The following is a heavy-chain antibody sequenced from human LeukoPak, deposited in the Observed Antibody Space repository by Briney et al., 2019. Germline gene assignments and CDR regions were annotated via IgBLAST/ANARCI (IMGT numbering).Heavy chain of an antibody. J-gene: IGHJ4*02. Sequence: PGRSLRLSCAASGFTFDDYAMHWVRQAPGKGLEWVAFVRYDETTKFYADSVKGRFTILRDNSKTTLYLQMNSLRAEDTAVYYCAKDVPSAYFDYWGQGTLVTVSS. CDR3: AKDVPSAYFDY. CDR1: GFTFDDYA. CDR2: VRYDETTK. D-gene: IGHD2-2*01. V-gene: IGHV3-30*02.